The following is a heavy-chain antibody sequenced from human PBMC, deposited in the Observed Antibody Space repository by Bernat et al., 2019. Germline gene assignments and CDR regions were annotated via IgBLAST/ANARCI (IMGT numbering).Heavy chain of an antibody. J-gene: IGHJ4*02. CDR2: ISSSGSTI. CDR3: ARDRRYYDYVWGSYRRGYFDY. V-gene: IGHV3-11*01. D-gene: IGHD3-16*02. CDR1: GFTFSDYY. Sequence: QVQLVASGGGLVKPGGSLRLSCAASGFTFSDYYMSWIRQAPGKGLEWVSYISSSGSTIYYADSVKGRFTISRDNAKNSLYLQMNSLRAEDTAVYYCARDRRYYDYVWGSYRRGYFDYWGQGTLVTVSS.